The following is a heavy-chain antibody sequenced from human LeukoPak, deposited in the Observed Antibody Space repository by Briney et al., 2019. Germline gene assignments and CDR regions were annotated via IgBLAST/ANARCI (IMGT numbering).Heavy chain of an antibody. V-gene: IGHV1-69*06. D-gene: IGHD2-15*01. Sequence: ASVKVSCKASGYTFSIYSISWVRQAPGLGLEWMGRIIAISNTVDYAQRFQDRVTITSDKSTGTAYMEPRTLRSDDTSASYCGRGFCTSGHCYNVFDYWGQGTQVTVSS. CDR3: GRGFCTSGHCYNVFDY. CDR2: IIAISNTV. J-gene: IGHJ4*02. CDR1: GYTFSIYS.